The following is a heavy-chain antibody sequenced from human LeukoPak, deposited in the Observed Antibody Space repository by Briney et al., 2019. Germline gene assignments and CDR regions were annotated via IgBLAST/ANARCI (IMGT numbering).Heavy chain of an antibody. J-gene: IGHJ4*02. CDR3: ARVSPPGIAAAGTWFPFDY. CDR2: MNPNSGNT. V-gene: IGHV1-8*01. Sequence: ASVKVSCKAPGYTFTSYDINWVRQATGQGLEWMGWMNPNSGNTGYAQKFQGRVTMTRDTSISTAYMELSRLRSDDTAVYYCARVSPPGIAAAGTWFPFDYWGQGTLVTVSS. D-gene: IGHD6-13*01. CDR1: GYTFTSYD.